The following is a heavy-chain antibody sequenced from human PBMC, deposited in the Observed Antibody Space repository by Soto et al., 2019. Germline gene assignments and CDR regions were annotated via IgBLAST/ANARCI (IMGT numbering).Heavy chain of an antibody. V-gene: IGHV3-30-3*01. D-gene: IGHD1-26*01. J-gene: IGHJ4*02. CDR2: ISHDGNNK. CDR3: ARDDEGGSECDLGD. CDR1: GFTFSSYV. Sequence: QVQLVESGGGVVQPGRSLRLSCADSGFTFSSYVMHWVRQTPGKGLEWVAFISHDGNNKYYADSVKGRFTISRDNSEHTLYLQMDSLRAEDTAVYYCARDDEGGSECDLGDWGQGTLVTVSS.